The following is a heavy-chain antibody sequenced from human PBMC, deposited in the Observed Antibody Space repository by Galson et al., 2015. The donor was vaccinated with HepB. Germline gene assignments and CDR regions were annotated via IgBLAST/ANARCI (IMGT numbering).Heavy chain of an antibody. Sequence: TLSLTCTVSGGSISSYYWSWIRQPPGKGLEWIGYIYYSGSTNYNPSLKSRVTISVDTSKNQFSLKLSSVTAADTAVYYCERGEGAHLGYWGQGTLVTVSS. CDR1: GGSISSYY. CDR2: IYYSGST. V-gene: IGHV4-59*01. D-gene: IGHD1-26*01. CDR3: ERGEGAHLGY. J-gene: IGHJ4*02.